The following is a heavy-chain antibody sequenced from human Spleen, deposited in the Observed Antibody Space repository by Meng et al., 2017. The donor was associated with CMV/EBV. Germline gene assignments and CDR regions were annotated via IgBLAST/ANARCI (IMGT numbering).Heavy chain of an antibody. V-gene: IGHV4-59*01. D-gene: IGHD4-11*01. CDR1: GGSISSYV. CDR2: IYYSGST. J-gene: IGHJ4*02. CDR3: ARVDSNYFDY. Sequence: LSLTCSVSGGSISSYVWSWIRQPPGKGLEWIGYIYYSGSTNYNPSLKSRVTISVDTSKNQFSLKLSSVTAADTAVYYCARVDSNYFDYWGQGTLVTVSS.